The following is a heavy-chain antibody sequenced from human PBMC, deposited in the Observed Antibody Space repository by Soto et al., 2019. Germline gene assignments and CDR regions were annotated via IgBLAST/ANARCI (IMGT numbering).Heavy chain of an antibody. CDR1: GGTFSSYA. D-gene: IGHD5-12*01. J-gene: IGHJ5*02. V-gene: IGHV1-69*06. Sequence: QVQLVQSGAEVKKPGSSVKVSCKASGGTFSSYAISWVRQAPGQGLEWMGGIIPIFGTANYAQKFQGRVTITAAKYTSTAYMERSSMRSEDTDGYYCARGRGGYDVFDPWGQGTLVTVSS. CDR3: ARGRGGYDVFDP. CDR2: IIPIFGTA.